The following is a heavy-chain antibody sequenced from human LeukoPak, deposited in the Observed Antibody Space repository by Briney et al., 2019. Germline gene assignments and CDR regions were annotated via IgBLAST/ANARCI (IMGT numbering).Heavy chain of an antibody. V-gene: IGHV3-48*01. D-gene: IGHD6-6*01. J-gene: IGHJ4*02. CDR2: ISSFSGTI. Sequence: GGSLRLSCAASGLTFSFYSMNWVRQAPGKGLEWVSYISSFSGTINYAESVKGRFTISRDNAKNSLYLQMNSLRADDTAVYYCVRDQGGSSSHWGQGTLATVSS. CDR3: VRDQGGSSSH. CDR1: GLTFSFYS.